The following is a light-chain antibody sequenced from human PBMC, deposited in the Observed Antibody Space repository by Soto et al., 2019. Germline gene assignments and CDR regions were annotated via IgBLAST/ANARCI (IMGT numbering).Light chain of an antibody. CDR2: KVS. V-gene: IGKV2-30*01. CDR1: QSVTSDF. CDR3: MQGTHWPIT. J-gene: IGKJ5*01. Sequence: VLTQSPDILSLSPGDRATLSFRASQSVTSDFLVWYQQRPGRSPRRLIYKVSNRDSGVPARFSGSGSGTDFALKISRVEAEDVGVYYCMQGTHWPITFGQGTRREIK.